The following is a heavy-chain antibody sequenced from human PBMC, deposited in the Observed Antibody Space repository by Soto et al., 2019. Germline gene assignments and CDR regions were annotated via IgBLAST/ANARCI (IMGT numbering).Heavy chain of an antibody. V-gene: IGHV1-69*06. Sequence: SVKVSFKASGGAFSSYAISWVRKAPGQGLEWMGGIIPIFGTANYAQKFQGRVTITADKSTSTAYMELSSLRSEDTAVYYCARDPPSIRAVFYYYGMDVWGQGTTVTVSS. CDR1: GGAFSSYA. CDR2: IIPIFGTA. CDR3: ARDPPSIRAVFYYYGMDV. D-gene: IGHD2-8*01. J-gene: IGHJ6*02.